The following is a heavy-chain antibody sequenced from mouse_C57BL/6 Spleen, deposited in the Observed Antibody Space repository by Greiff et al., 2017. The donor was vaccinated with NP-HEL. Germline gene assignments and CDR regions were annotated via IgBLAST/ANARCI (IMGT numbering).Heavy chain of an antibody. CDR1: GYTFTSYW. CDR2: IHPNSGST. V-gene: IGHV1-64*01. CDR3: ARTITTVVAPFAY. Sequence: QLQQPGAELVKPGASVKLSCKASGYTFTSYWMHWVKQRPGQGLEWIGMIHPNSGSTNYNEKFKSKATLTVDKSSSTAYMQLSSLTSEDSAVYYCARTITTVVAPFAYWGQGTLVTVSA. J-gene: IGHJ3*01. D-gene: IGHD1-1*01.